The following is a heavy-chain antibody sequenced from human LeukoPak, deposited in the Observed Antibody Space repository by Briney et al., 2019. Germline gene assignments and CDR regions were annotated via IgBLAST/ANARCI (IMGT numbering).Heavy chain of an antibody. CDR2: ISYDGSNK. CDR3: ARDERDSSGWYEWVYLDY. CDR1: GFTFSSYA. D-gene: IGHD6-19*01. Sequence: PGGSLRLSCAASGFTFSSYAMHWVRQAPGKGLEWVAVISYDGSNKYYADSVKGRFTISRDNSKNTLYLQMNSLRAEDTAVYYCARDERDSSGWYEWVYLDYWGQGTLVTVSS. J-gene: IGHJ4*02. V-gene: IGHV3-30*04.